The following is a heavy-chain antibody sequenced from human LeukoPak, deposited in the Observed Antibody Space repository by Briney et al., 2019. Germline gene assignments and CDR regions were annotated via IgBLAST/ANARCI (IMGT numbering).Heavy chain of an antibody. CDR3: ARDLYYYDSSGYYADFDY. J-gene: IGHJ4*02. D-gene: IGHD3-22*01. CDR1: GYSISSGYY. V-gene: IGHV4-38-2*01. CDR2: IYHSGGT. Sequence: SETLSLTCAVSGYSISSGYYWGWIRQPPGKGLEWIGSIYHSGGTYYNPSLKSRVTISVDTSKNQFSLKLSSVTAADTAVYYCARDLYYYDSSGYYADFDYWGQGTLVTVSS.